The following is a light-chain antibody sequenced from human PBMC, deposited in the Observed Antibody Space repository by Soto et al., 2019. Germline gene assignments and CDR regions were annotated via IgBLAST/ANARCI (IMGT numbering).Light chain of an antibody. CDR1: QSVSSNY. CDR2: GAF. J-gene: IGKJ4*01. V-gene: IGKV3-20*01. CDR3: QQYDTAPLT. Sequence: EVVLTQSPGTLSLSPGERATPSCRASQSVSSNYLARYQQKPGRAPRLLIFGAFFSATGIPDRFSGSASGTDFTLTINGLEPEDFAVYYCQQYDTAPLTFGGGTRVEI.